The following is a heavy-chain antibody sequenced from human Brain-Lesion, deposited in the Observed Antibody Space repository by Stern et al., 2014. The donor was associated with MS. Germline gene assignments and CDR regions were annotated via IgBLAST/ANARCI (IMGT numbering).Heavy chain of an antibody. V-gene: IGHV3-30*18. CDR3: VKRGITEVRGVRLGDY. J-gene: IGHJ4*02. D-gene: IGHD3-10*01. CDR2: ISYDGSDT. CDR1: GFTFSSYG. Sequence: VQLVESGGGVVQPGRSLRLPCTVSGFTFSSYGMHWVRQAPGKGLELVSVISYDGSDTYYAESVKGRFTISRDNSKNTLYLEMRSLRPEDTAVYYCVKRGITEVRGVRLGDYWGPGTLVIVSS.